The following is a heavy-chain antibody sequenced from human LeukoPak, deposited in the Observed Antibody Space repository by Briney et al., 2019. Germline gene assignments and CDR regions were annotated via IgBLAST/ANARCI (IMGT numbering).Heavy chain of an antibody. J-gene: IGHJ4*02. V-gene: IGHV3-74*01. CDR3: ARDEDFDTALIKRGFDY. CDR1: GFTFSSFW. D-gene: IGHD5-18*01. Sequence: GGSLRLSCAASGFTFSSFWMHWVRQAPGKGLVWVSSTNRDGSSTYYADSVKGRFTISRDNAKNTLYLQINSLRVEDTAVYYCARDEDFDTALIKRGFDYWGQGTLVTVSS. CDR2: TNRDGSST.